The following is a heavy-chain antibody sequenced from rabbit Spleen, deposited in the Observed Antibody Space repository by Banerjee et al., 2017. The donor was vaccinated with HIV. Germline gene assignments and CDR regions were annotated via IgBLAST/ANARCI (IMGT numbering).Heavy chain of an antibody. Sequence: QSLEESGGDLVKPGASLTLTCTASGFDLSSGAMCWVRQAPGKGLELIACIFITSTNTWYANWAKGRFTISKTSSTTVTLQMTSLTAADTATYFCARDPDSSGWADYLNLWGQGTLVTVS. J-gene: IGHJ4*01. CDR3: ARDPDSSGWADYLNL. V-gene: IGHV1S40*01. D-gene: IGHD6-1*01. CDR2: IFITSTNT. CDR1: GFDLSSGA.